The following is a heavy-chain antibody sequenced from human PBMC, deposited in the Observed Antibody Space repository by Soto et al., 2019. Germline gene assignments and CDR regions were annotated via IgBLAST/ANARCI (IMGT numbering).Heavy chain of an antibody. CDR1: GGSISSGGYY. J-gene: IGHJ4*02. CDR3: ARDPGLNFSVLI. Sequence: PSETLSLTCTVSGGSISSGGYYWSWIRQHPGKGLEWIGYIYYSGSTYYNPSLKSRVTISVDTSKNQFSLKLSSVTAADTAVYYCARDPGLNFSVLIWGQGTLVTVSS. CDR2: IYYSGST. V-gene: IGHV4-31*03. D-gene: IGHD1-20*01.